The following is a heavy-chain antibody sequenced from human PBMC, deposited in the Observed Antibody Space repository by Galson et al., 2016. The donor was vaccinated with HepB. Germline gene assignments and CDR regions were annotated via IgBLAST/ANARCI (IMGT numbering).Heavy chain of an antibody. CDR3: ARDRAPSYSSSWYVRLPSYFDY. V-gene: IGHV4-31*03. CDR2: IYYTGTT. J-gene: IGHJ4*02. CDR1: GGSISSGGYY. D-gene: IGHD6-13*01. Sequence: TLSLTCTVSGGSISSGGYYWNWIRQHPGKGLEWIGHIYYTGTTYYNPSLQSRVTISVDTSKSRFSLKLRSVTAADTAVYFCARDRAPSYSSSWYVRLPSYFDYWGQGILVTVSS.